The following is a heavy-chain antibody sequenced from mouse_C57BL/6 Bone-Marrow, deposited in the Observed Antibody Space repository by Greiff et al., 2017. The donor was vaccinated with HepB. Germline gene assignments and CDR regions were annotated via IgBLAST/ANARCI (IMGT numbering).Heavy chain of an antibody. CDR3: ATTVVEDYYAMDY. D-gene: IGHD1-1*01. CDR2: ISSGSSTI. J-gene: IGHJ4*01. Sequence: EVKVVESGGGLVKPGGSLKLSCAASGFTFSDYGMHWVRQAPEKGLEWVAYISSGSSTIYYADTVKGRFTISRDNAKNTLFLQMTSLRSEDTAMYYCATTVVEDYYAMDYWGQGTSVTVSS. CDR1: GFTFSDYG. V-gene: IGHV5-17*01.